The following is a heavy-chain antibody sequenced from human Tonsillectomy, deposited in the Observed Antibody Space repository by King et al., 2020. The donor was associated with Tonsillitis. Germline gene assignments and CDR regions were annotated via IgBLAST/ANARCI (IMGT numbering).Heavy chain of an antibody. V-gene: IGHV4-30-2*01. CDR1: GGSISSGGYS. CDR3: ARVIFGFGELPTNNWFDP. Sequence: LQMQESGSGLVKPSQTLSLTCAVSGGSISSGGYSWSWIRQPPGKGLEWIGYIYHSGTTYYNPSLKSRVTISVDRSKNQFSLKLSSVTAAETAMYYCARVIFGFGELPTNNWFDPWGHGTLVTASS. D-gene: IGHD3-10*01. CDR2: IYHSGTT. J-gene: IGHJ5*02.